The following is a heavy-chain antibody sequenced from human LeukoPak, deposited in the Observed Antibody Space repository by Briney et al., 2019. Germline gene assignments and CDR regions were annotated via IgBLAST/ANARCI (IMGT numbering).Heavy chain of an antibody. V-gene: IGHV3-30*02. CDR2: IRYDGSNK. CDR3: AKDHRYFDWLSDPYYFDY. CDR1: GFTFSSYG. Sequence: GGSLRLSCAASGFTFSSYGMHWVRQATGKGLKWVAFIRYDGSNKYYADSVKGRFTISRDNSKNTLYLQMNSLRAEDTAVYYCAKDHRYFDWLSDPYYFDYWGQGTLVTVSS. J-gene: IGHJ4*02. D-gene: IGHD3-9*01.